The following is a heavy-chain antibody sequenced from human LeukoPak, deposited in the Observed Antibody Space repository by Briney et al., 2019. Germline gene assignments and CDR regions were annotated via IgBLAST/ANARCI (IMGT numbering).Heavy chain of an antibody. V-gene: IGHV4-4*07. CDR3: ATRSAYYYDSSGYDY. D-gene: IGHD3-22*01. Sequence: SETLSLACTVSGGSISSYYWSWIRQPAGKGLEWIGRIYTSGSTNYNPSLKSRVTMSVDTSKNQFSLKLSSVTAADTAVYYCATRSAYYYDSSGYDYWGQGTLVTVSS. J-gene: IGHJ4*02. CDR1: GGSISSYY. CDR2: IYTSGST.